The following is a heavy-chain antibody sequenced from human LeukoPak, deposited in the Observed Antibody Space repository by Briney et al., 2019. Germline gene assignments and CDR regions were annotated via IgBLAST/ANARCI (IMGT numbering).Heavy chain of an antibody. J-gene: IGHJ4*02. CDR1: GFTFSSYA. V-gene: IGHV3-30-3*01. CDR3: ARDSSWYYFDY. D-gene: IGHD6-19*01. Sequence: GGSLRLSCAASGFTFSSYAMRWVRQAPGKGLEWVAVILFDGSIKYYADSVKGRFTISRDNSKNTLYVQMNSLRAEDTAVYYCARDSSWYYFDYWGQGTLVTVSS. CDR2: ILFDGSIK.